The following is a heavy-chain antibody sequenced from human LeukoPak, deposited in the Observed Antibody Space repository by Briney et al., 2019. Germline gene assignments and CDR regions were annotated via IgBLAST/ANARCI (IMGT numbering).Heavy chain of an antibody. CDR1: GFTFSSYW. CDR2: IKQDGSEK. J-gene: IGHJ4*02. D-gene: IGHD1-1*01. CDR3: ARDPKTGTTGY. Sequence: SGGSPRLSCAASGFTFSSYWMTWVRQAPGKGLEWVANIKQDGSEKYYVDSVKGRFTISRDNAKNSLYLQMNSLRAEDTAVYYCARDPKTGTTGYWGQGTLVTVSS. V-gene: IGHV3-7*01.